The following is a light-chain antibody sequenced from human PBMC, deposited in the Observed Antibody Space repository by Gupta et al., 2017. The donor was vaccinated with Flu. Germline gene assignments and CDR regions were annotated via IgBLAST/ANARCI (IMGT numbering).Light chain of an antibody. V-gene: IGLV2-8*01. CDR3: CSYANSNNTHVL. Sequence: ITCTGTSSDVGVCDYDSWYQQHPRKAPQVMILDGTKRPSWVPDRFSCATSGNTTSPSVTALQAEDEADDYYCSYANSNNTHVLFGGGTRLTVL. CDR2: DGT. J-gene: IGLJ2*01. CDR1: SSDVGVCDY.